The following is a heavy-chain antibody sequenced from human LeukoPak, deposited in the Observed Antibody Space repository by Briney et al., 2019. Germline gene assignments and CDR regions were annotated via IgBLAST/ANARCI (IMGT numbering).Heavy chain of an antibody. Sequence: GGSLRLSCAASGFSFNTYPMHWVRQAPGKGLEWVAVIWYDGSNKYYADSVKGRFTISRDNSKNTLYLQMNSLRAEDTAVYYCARSWGTDYFDYWGQGTLVTVSS. V-gene: IGHV3-33*08. CDR3: ARSWGTDYFDY. D-gene: IGHD3-16*01. CDR2: IWYDGSNK. J-gene: IGHJ4*02. CDR1: GFSFNTYP.